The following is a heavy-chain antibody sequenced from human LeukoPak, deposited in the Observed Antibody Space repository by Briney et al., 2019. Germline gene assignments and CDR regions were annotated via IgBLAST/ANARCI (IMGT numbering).Heavy chain of an antibody. CDR1: GFTFSSYS. J-gene: IGHJ4*02. D-gene: IGHD3-22*01. Sequence: GSLRLSCAASGFTFSSYSMNWVRQAPGKGLEWVSSISSSSSYIYYADSVKGRFTISRDNAKNSLYLQMHSLRAEDTAVYYCARDPYYYDSSGRHWGQGTLVTVSS. V-gene: IGHV3-21*01. CDR2: ISSSSSYI. CDR3: ARDPYYYDSSGRH.